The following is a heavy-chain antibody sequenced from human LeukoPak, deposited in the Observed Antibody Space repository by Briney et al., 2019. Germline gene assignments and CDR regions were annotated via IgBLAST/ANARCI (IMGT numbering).Heavy chain of an antibody. CDR1: GFTFDDYT. Sequence: GGSLRLSCAASGFTFDDYTMHWVRQAPGKGLEWVSLISWDGGSTYYADSVKGRFTISRDNSKNSLYLQMNSLRTEDTASYYCAKGPSSSWYYYYYGMDVWGQGTTVTVSS. D-gene: IGHD6-13*01. CDR2: ISWDGGST. J-gene: IGHJ6*02. V-gene: IGHV3-43*01. CDR3: AKGPSSSWYYYYYGMDV.